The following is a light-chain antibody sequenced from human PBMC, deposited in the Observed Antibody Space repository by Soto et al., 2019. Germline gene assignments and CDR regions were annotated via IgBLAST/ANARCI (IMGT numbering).Light chain of an antibody. V-gene: IGLV2-14*01. J-gene: IGLJ1*01. Sequence: QSALTQPASVSGSPGQSITISCTGTSSDVGGYNYVSWYQQHPGKAPKLMIYEVSNRPAGVSNRLAGSKSGNTASLTISGLQAEDEADYYCSSYTSSSTYVFGTGTKLTV. CDR1: SSDVGGYNY. CDR3: SSYTSSSTYV. CDR2: EVS.